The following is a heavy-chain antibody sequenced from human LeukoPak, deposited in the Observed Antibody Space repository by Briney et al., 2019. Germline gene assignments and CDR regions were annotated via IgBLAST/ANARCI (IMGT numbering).Heavy chain of an antibody. D-gene: IGHD5-12*01. J-gene: IGHJ4*02. V-gene: IGHV1-2*02. CDR2: INSNSGAT. CDR3: ARDGSLAY. CDR1: GYTFTDYY. Sequence: VASVKVSCKAPGYTFTDYYIHWVRQAPGQGLEWMGWINSNSGATNYAQKFQGRVTMTRDTSISTAYMELTRLGSDDTAVYYCARDGSLAYWGQGTLVTVSS.